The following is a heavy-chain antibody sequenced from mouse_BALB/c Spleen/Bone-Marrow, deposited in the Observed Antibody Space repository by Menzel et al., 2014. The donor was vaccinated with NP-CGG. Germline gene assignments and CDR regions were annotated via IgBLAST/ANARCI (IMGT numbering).Heavy chain of an antibody. Sequence: VQLQQSGAELVRPGSSVKISCKASGYAFSSYWMNWMKQRPGQGLEWIGQIHPGEGDTNYSGKFKGKATLTADKSSSTAFMQLSSLTSEDSAVYFCARRDNNGSRYVWFAYWGQGTRVTVSA. J-gene: IGHJ3*01. D-gene: IGHD1-1*01. CDR1: GYAFSSYW. V-gene: IGHV1-80*01. CDR3: ARRDNNGSRYVWFAY. CDR2: IHPGEGDT.